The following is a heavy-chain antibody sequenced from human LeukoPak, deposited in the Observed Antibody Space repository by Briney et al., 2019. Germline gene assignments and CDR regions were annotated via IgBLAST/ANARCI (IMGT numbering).Heavy chain of an antibody. CDR3: AKSPSLYGDYLGG. CDR2: ISGSGGST. J-gene: IGHJ4*02. D-gene: IGHD4-17*01. V-gene: IGHV3-23*01. Sequence: AISGSGGSTYYADSVKGRFTISRDNSKNTLYLQMNSLRAEDTAVYYCAKSPSLYGDYLGGWGRGTLVTVSS.